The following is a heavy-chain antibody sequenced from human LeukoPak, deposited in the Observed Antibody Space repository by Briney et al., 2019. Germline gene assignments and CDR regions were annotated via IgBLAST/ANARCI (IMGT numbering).Heavy chain of an antibody. D-gene: IGHD6-13*01. V-gene: IGHV3-53*01. CDR3: ARALFSGIAAAGTWDY. J-gene: IGHJ4*02. CDR1: GFTVSSNY. CDR2: IYSGGST. Sequence: PGGSLRLSCAASGFTVSSNYMSWVRQAPGKGLEWVSVIYSGGSTYYADSVKGRFTISRDNSKNTLYLQMKSLRAEDTAVYYCARALFSGIAAAGTWDYWGQGTLVTVSS.